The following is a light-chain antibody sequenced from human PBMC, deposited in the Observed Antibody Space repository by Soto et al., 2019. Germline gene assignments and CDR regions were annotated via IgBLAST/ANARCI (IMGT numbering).Light chain of an antibody. CDR2: GDS. Sequence: QSVLTHPPSGSGAPRQRGTISCTGSSSNIGAGYHVHWYQQLPGAAPKLLIFGDSNRPSGVPDRFSGSKSGTSASLAITGLQADDEADYYCQSSDSRLSGSDVFGTGTKVTVL. CDR1: SSNIGAGYH. CDR3: QSSDSRLSGSDV. V-gene: IGLV1-40*01. J-gene: IGLJ1*01.